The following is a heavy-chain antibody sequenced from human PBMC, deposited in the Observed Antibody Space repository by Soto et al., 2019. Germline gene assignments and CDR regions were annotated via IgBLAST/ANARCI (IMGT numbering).Heavy chain of an antibody. V-gene: IGHV4-38-2*01. CDR1: GYSISSGYY. CDR3: ARGNILTGYGYWFDP. CDR2: IYHSGST. D-gene: IGHD3-9*01. Sequence: PSETLSLTCDVSGYSISSGYYWGWIRQPPGKGLEWLGSIYHSGSTYYNPSLKSRVTISVDTSKNQFSLKLSSVTAADTAVYYCARGNILTGYGYWFDPWGQGTLVTVSA. J-gene: IGHJ5*02.